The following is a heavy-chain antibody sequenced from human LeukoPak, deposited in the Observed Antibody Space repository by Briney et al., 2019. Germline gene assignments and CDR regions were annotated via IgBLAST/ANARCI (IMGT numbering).Heavy chain of an antibody. D-gene: IGHD6-19*01. CDR3: ARPMSAVVGPIGNY. CDR1: GFTFSTYD. CDR2: ISSSGITI. J-gene: IGHJ4*02. V-gene: IGHV3-48*03. Sequence: GGSLRLSCAASGFTFSTYDMNWVRQAPGKGLEWISYISSSGITIFYADSVKGRFTISRDNAKNSLYLQMNSLRAGDTAVYYCARPMSAVVGPIGNYWGQGTLVTVSS.